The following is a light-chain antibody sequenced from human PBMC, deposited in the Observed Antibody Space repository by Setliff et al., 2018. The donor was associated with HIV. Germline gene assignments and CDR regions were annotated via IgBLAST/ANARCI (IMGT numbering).Light chain of an antibody. CDR1: RSDVGGYDY. CDR2: NVN. CDR3: TSYTTSSSAYV. V-gene: IGLV2-14*03. J-gene: IGLJ1*01. Sequence: SVLAQPASVSGSPGQSITISCTGTRSDVGGYDYVSWYQHHPGKAPKLIIYNVNKRPSGVSNRLSGSKSGNTASLTISGLQAEDEADYYCTSYTTSSSAYVFGTGTKVTVL.